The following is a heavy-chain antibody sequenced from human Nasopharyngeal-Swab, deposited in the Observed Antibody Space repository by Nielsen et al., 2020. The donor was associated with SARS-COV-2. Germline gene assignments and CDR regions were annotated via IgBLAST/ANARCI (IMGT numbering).Heavy chain of an antibody. V-gene: IGHV4-34*01. Sequence: GSPRLSCAVYGGSFSSSYWTWIRQPPGKGLEWIGDINQSGGTNYNPSLKSRVTISTDTSKNQFSLNLDSLSAADTATYYCATYSSTRKYYMEVWGTGTTVTVSS. D-gene: IGHD6-13*01. CDR1: GGSFSSSY. CDR3: ATYSSTRKYYMEV. J-gene: IGHJ6*03. CDR2: INQSGGT.